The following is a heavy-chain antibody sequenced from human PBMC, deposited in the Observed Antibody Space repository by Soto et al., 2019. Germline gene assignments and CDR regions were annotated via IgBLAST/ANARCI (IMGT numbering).Heavy chain of an antibody. V-gene: IGHV1-69*06. D-gene: IGHD2-2*02. CDR2: IIPIFGTA. Sequence: GASVQVSCKASGGTFSRYAISWVRQAPGQGLEWMGGIIPIFGTANYAQKFQGRVTITADKSTSTAYMELSSLRSEDTAVYYCARDPFYCSSTSCYTDYYYYGMDVWGQGTTVTVSS. J-gene: IGHJ6*02. CDR3: ARDPFYCSSTSCYTDYYYYGMDV. CDR1: GGTFSRYA.